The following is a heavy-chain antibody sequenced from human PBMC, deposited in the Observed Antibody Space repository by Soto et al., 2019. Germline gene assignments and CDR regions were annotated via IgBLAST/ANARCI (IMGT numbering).Heavy chain of an antibody. CDR1: GGSISSYY. CDR3: AREFPISRRWYLGFDF. Sequence: PSETLSLTCTVSGGSISSYYWSWIRQPPGKGLEWIGYIYYSGSTKYNPSLKSRVTISVDTSKNQFSLKLSSVTAADTDVYYCAREFPISRRWYLGFDFWGQGTLVTVSS. J-gene: IGHJ4*02. V-gene: IGHV4-59*01. CDR2: IYYSGST. D-gene: IGHD6-19*01.